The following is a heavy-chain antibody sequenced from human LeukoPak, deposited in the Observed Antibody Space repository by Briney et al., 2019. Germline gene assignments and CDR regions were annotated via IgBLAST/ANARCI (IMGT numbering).Heavy chain of an antibody. D-gene: IGHD4-17*01. J-gene: IGHJ4*02. CDR1: GGSISSSNW. Sequence: SETLSLTCAVSGGSISSSNWWSWVRQPPGKGLGWIGEIYHSGSTNYNPSLKSRVTISVDKSKNQFSLKLSSVTAADTAVYYCARGAAVTTSVDYFDYWGQGTLVTVSS. V-gene: IGHV4-4*02. CDR2: IYHSGST. CDR3: ARGAAVTTSVDYFDY.